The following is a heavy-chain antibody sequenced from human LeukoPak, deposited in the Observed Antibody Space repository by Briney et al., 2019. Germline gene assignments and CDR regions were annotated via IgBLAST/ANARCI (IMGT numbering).Heavy chain of an antibody. CDR1: GGSISSHS. J-gene: IGHJ4*02. CDR3: ARMTTVTEDFDS. CDR2: IDNTGST. V-gene: IGHV4-59*11. Sequence: SETLSLTCTVSGGSISSHSWSWIRQPPGKGLEWIGHIDNTGSTYYNPSLESRLTISADKSKNQFSLRLHSVTAADTAVYYCARMTTVTEDFDSWGQGTLVTVSS. D-gene: IGHD4-17*01.